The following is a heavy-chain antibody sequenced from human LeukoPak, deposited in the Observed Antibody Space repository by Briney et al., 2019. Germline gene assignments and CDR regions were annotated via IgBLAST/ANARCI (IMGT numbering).Heavy chain of an antibody. CDR3: VPLPAGNFPGFDY. CDR1: GFSFSSYN. Sequence: GGSLRLSCAASGFSFSSYNMNWVRQAPGKGLEWVSTVDHSFGTTHYADSVKGRFTISRDDSKNTVSLQMNSLRVEDAALYYCVPLPAGNFPGFDYWGQGTRVTVSS. D-gene: IGHD1-7*01. J-gene: IGHJ4*02. CDR2: VDHSFGTT. V-gene: IGHV3-23*01.